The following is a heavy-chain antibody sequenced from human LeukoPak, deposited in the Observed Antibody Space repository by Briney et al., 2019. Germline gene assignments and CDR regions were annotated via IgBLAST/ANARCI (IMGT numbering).Heavy chain of an antibody. J-gene: IGHJ4*02. CDR1: GYTFTGYY. CDR3: ARDSRGSDF. CDR2: INPNSGGT. V-gene: IGHV1-2*02. D-gene: IGHD3-22*01. Sequence: ASVKVSCKASGYTFTGYYLHWVRQAPGQGLEWMGWINPNSGGTNFAQKSQGRVTMARDTSITTAYMGLRRLRAYDTAVYYCARDSRGSDFWGEGTLVTVSS.